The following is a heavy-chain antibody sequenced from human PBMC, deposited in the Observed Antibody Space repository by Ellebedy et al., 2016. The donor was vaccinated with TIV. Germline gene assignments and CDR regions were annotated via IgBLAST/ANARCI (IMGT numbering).Heavy chain of an antibody. J-gene: IGHJ3*02. D-gene: IGHD5-18*01. CDR3: ARGGYSYGHNDAFDI. Sequence: GESLKISXAASGFTFSSYDMHWVRQATGKGLEWVSAIGTAGDPYYPGSVKGRFTISRENAKNSLYLQMNSLRAGETAVYYCARGGYSYGHNDAFDIWGQGTMVTVSS. CDR1: GFTFSSYD. V-gene: IGHV3-13*05. CDR2: IGTAGDP.